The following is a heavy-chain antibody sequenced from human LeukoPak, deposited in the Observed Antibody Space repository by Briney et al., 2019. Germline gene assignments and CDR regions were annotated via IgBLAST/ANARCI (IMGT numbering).Heavy chain of an antibody. Sequence: SETLSLTCTVSGGSISSSSYYWGGIRQPPGKGLEWIGNIYHSGNTYYNSSLKSRVTISVDTSKNQFSLRLTSVTAADTAVYYCASLRVPGDFDYWGQGTLVTVSS. CDR3: ASLRVPGDFDY. D-gene: IGHD3-16*01. V-gene: IGHV4-39*07. CDR2: IYHSGNT. J-gene: IGHJ4*02. CDR1: GGSISSSSYY.